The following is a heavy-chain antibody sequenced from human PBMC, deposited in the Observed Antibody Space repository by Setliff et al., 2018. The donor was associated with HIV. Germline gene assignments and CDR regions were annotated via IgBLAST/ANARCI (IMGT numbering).Heavy chain of an antibody. J-gene: IGHJ3*02. D-gene: IGHD3-10*01. Sequence: SVKVSCKASGGTSNKYAINWVRQVTGQGLEWMGQFIPVLDITNYAQKFQGRVTITADASSSTMYMELSGLRSGDTAVYYCAGPRGDEAFDIWGQGTMVTVSS. CDR1: GGTSNKYA. V-gene: IGHV1-69*10. CDR3: AGPRGDEAFDI. CDR2: FIPVLDIT.